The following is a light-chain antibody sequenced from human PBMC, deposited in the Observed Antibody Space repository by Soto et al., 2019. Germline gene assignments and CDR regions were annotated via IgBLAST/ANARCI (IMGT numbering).Light chain of an antibody. Sequence: HSVLTQSPSVSGTPGQGVTISCSGGTSNIGTYTVNWYQQLPGTAPKVLIYGDNQRPSGVADRFSGSKSGTSASLAISGLQSEDEADYYCAAWDDSLNGVVFGGGTKLTVL. CDR2: GDN. CDR3: AAWDDSLNGVV. V-gene: IGLV1-44*01. J-gene: IGLJ2*01. CDR1: TSNIGTYT.